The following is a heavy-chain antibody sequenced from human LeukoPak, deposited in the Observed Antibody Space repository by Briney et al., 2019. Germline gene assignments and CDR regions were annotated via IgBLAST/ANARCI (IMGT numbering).Heavy chain of an antibody. D-gene: IGHD2/OR15-2a*01. Sequence: PGGSLRLSCAASGFTINNNCMTWVRQAPGKGLEWVSVSCSGGSSDYAESVKGRFTMARDSSKTTVNLQMNILTVEDTAGYYCARILGTTDAFDIWGQGTMVTVSS. J-gene: IGHJ3*02. CDR3: ARILGTTDAFDI. CDR1: GFTINNNC. CDR2: SCSGGSS. V-gene: IGHV3-53*01.